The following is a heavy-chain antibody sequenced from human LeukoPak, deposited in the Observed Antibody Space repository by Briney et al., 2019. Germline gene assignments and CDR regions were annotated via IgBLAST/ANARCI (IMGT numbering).Heavy chain of an antibody. CDR1: RFSLSTTGVG. Sequence: SGPTLVKPTQTLTLTCTFSRFSLSTTGVGVGWIRQPPGKALEWHALLYWDDEKRYTPSLKSRPTITKPTSKNQAVLTITNMDPVDTATSYGAHTTRLKLWSTGVRFDPWGQGTLVTVSS. CDR2: LYWDDEK. CDR3: AHTTRLKLWSTGVRFDP. J-gene: IGHJ5*02. V-gene: IGHV2-5*02. D-gene: IGHD5-18*01.